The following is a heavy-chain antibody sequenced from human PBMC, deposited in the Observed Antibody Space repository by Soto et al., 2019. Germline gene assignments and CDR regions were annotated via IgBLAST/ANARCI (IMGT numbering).Heavy chain of an antibody. D-gene: IGHD3-16*01. V-gene: IGHV1-3*01. J-gene: IGHJ5*02. CDR2: INADKGDT. CDR3: ARVGLKYLRWFDP. CDR1: GYSFRSYG. Sequence: GASVKVSCKAFGYSFRSYGIQCVRQAPGQSLEWMGWINADKGDTKYSQNFQDRVSITRDTFANTAYMELRSLTPEDTAVYYCARVGLKYLRWFDPWGQGSLVTVSS.